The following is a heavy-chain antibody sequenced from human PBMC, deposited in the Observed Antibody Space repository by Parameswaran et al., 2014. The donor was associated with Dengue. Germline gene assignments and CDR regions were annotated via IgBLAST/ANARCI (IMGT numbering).Heavy chain of an antibody. Sequence: VRQMPGKGAGVGSYISSSSSYTNYADSVKGRFTISRDNAKNSLYLQMNSLRDEDTAVYYCARDMSGYTPYGMDVWGQGTTVTVSS. J-gene: IGHJ6*02. D-gene: IGHD3-3*01. V-gene: IGHV3-11*06. CDR2: ISSSSSYT. CDR3: ARDMSGYTPYGMDV.